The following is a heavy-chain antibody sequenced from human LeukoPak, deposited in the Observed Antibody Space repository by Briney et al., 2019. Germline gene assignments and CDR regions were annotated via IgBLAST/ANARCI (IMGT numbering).Heavy chain of an antibody. J-gene: IGHJ4*02. D-gene: IGHD3-10*01. Sequence: PGGSLRLSCAASGFTFSSYAMSWVRQAPGKGLEWVSAISGSGGSTYYADSVKGRFTISRDNSKNTLCLQMNSLRAEDTAVYYCAKRLYYYGSGSYYYLDYWGQGTLVTVSS. V-gene: IGHV3-23*01. CDR2: ISGSGGST. CDR3: AKRLYYYGSGSYYYLDY. CDR1: GFTFSSYA.